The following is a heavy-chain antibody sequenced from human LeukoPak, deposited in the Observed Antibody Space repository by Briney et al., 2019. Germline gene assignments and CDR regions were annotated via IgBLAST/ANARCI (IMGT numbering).Heavy chain of an antibody. V-gene: IGHV1-24*01. CDR3: ATGIRGTFDY. Sequence: AASVKVSCKVSGYTLTELSMRWVRQPPGKGLEWMGGFDPEDGETIYAQKFQGRVTMTEDTSTDTAYMELSSLRSEDTAVYYCATGIRGTFDYWGQGTLVTVSS. J-gene: IGHJ4*02. CDR1: GYTLTELS. D-gene: IGHD3-10*01. CDR2: FDPEDGET.